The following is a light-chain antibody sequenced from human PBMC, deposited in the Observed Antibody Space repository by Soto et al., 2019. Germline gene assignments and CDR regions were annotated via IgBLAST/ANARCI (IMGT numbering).Light chain of an antibody. J-gene: IGKJ1*01. CDR2: AAS. CDR1: QSINKC. V-gene: IGKV1-5*01. Sequence: QVTKSATTFSASLGSRASSTSRASQSINKCLAWYQQIPGKAPRLLIYAASTLQSGVSSRFSGRGAGTEFTLTINSLQPEDFATYYCQHSNCFRRTLGQGTKVDI. CDR3: QHSNCFRRT.